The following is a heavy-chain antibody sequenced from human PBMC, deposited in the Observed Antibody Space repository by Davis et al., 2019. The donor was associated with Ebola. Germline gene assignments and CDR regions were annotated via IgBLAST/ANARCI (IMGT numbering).Heavy chain of an antibody. D-gene: IGHD2-2*01. CDR2: INHSGST. V-gene: IGHV4-34*01. CDR1: GGSFSGYY. CDR3: ARLRGYCSSTSCYYYYDMDV. Sequence: MPSETLSLTCAVYGGSFSGYYWSWIRQPPGKGLAWIGEINHSGSTNYNPSLKSRVTISVDTSKNQFSLKLSSVTAADTAVYYCARLRGYCSSTSCYYYYDMDVWGQGTTVTVSS. J-gene: IGHJ6*02.